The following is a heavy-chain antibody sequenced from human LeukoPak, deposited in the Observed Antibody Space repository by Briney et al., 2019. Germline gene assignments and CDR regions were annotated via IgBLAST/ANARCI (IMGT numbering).Heavy chain of an antibody. CDR1: GFTFSDYY. D-gene: IGHD2-2*01. CDR2: ISSSGSTI. V-gene: IGHV3-11*01. CDR3: AREYCSSTSCYLPWAFDI. J-gene: IGHJ3*02. Sequence: GGSLRLSCAASGFTFSDYYMSWVRQAPGKGLEWVSYISSSGSTIYYADSVKGRFTISRDNANNSLYLQMNSLRAEDTAVYYCAREYCSSTSCYLPWAFDIWGQGTMVTVSS.